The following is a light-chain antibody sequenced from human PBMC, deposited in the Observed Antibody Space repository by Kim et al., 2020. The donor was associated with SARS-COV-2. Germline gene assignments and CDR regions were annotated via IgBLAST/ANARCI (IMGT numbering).Light chain of an antibody. Sequence: EIVLTQFPATLSLSPGETATLSCRASQSVSNFLAWYQQKPDQAPRLLIYDASNRAPGIPARFSGSGSGTDFTLTISSLEPEDFAVYYCQQRNNWPPFTFGQGTKLEI. CDR3: QQRNNWPPFT. CDR2: DAS. CDR1: QSVSNF. J-gene: IGKJ2*01. V-gene: IGKV3-11*01.